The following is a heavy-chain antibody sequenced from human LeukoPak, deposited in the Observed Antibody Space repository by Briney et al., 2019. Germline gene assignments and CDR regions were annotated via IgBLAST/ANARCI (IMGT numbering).Heavy chain of an antibody. V-gene: IGHV1-18*01. D-gene: IGHD2-8*01. CDR2: ISPNNGNR. CDR1: GYTFTTCG. Sequence: GASVKVSCKTSGYTFTTCGISWVRQAPGQGLEWMGWISPNNGNRNYAQKLQGRVTMTTDTSTSTAYMELRSLRSDDTAVYYCARGYYCTNGVCYGGDFDNWGQGTLVTVSS. J-gene: IGHJ4*02. CDR3: ARGYYCTNGVCYGGDFDN.